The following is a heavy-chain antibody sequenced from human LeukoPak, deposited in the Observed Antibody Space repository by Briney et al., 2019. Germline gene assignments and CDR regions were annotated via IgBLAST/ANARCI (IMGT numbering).Heavy chain of an antibody. CDR1: GFTFSSYA. J-gene: IGHJ1*01. Sequence: PGGSLRLSCAASGFTFSSYAMSWVRQAPGKGLEWVSAISGSGGSTYYADSVKGRFTISRDNSKNTLYLQMNSLRAEDTAVYYCAKSFQGSSWYFSYSQHWGQGTLVTVSS. D-gene: IGHD6-13*01. V-gene: IGHV3-23*01. CDR2: ISGSGGST. CDR3: AKSFQGSSWYFSYSQH.